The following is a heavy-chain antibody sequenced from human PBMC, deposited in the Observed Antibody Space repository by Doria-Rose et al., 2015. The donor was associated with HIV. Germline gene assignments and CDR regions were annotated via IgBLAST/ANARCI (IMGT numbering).Heavy chain of an antibody. CDR1: GFSFESYA. Sequence: VQLQESGGGLVQPGRSLRLSCVGSGFSFESYATHWVRLAPGKGLEWVAGISWDSGAKGNADSVEGRFTISRDNAKKSVYLEMRSLRPEDTAFYCCAKAPIIGPKYYFYMDVWGKGTSVTVSS. D-gene: IGHD3-3*01. CDR2: ISWDSGAK. V-gene: IGHV3-9*01. J-gene: IGHJ6*03. CDR3: AKAPIIGPKYYFYMDV.